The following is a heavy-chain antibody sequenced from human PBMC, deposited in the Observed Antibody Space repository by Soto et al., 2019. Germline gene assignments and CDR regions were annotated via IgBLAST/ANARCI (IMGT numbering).Heavy chain of an antibody. J-gene: IGHJ4*02. CDR3: ARGRYSSGWYGAY. Sequence: QVQLVQSVAEVQKPGSSVKVSCKASGVTFSSYAISWVRQAPGQGLEWMGGIIPIFGTANYAQKFRGRVTITADESTSTAYMELSSLRSEDTAVYYCARGRYSSGWYGAYWGQGTLVTVSS. V-gene: IGHV1-69*01. D-gene: IGHD6-19*01. CDR2: IIPIFGTA. CDR1: GVTFSSYA.